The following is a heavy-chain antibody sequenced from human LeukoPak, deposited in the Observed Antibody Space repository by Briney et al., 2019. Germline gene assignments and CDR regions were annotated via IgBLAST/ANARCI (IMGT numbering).Heavy chain of an antibody. Sequence: PGGSLRLSCAACGFTFSSYAMSWVRQGPGKGLEWVSAISGSGGSTYYADSVKGRFTISRDNSKNTLYLQMYSLRAEDTAVYYCATDQGYCSSTSCLDYYYYGMDVWGQGTTVTVSS. CDR1: GFTFSSYA. V-gene: IGHV3-23*01. D-gene: IGHD2-2*01. J-gene: IGHJ6*02. CDR2: ISGSGGST. CDR3: ATDQGYCSSTSCLDYYYYGMDV.